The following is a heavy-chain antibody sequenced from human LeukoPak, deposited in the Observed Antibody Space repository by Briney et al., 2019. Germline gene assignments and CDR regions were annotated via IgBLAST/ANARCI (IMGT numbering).Heavy chain of an antibody. D-gene: IGHD4-17*01. V-gene: IGHV4-39*01. CDR2: IYYSGST. CDR3: ATPLDYGDYVGAFDI. CDR1: GGSISSSSYY. Sequence: SETLSLTCTVSGGSISSSSYYWGWIRQPPGKGLEWIGSIYYSGSTYYNPSLKSRVTISVDTSKNQFSLKLSSVTAADTAVYYCATPLDYGDYVGAFDIWGQGTMVTVSS. J-gene: IGHJ3*02.